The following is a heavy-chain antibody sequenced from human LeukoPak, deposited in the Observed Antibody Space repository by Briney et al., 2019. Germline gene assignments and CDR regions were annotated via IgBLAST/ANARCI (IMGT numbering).Heavy chain of an antibody. CDR3: ARRRITPGYYFDY. Sequence: SETLSLTCTVSGGSISSYYWGWIRQPPGMGLEWIGSIYYTGSTYYNPSLKSRVTISVDTSKNQLSLKLSSVTAADTAVYYCARRRITPGYYFDYWGQGTLVTVSS. V-gene: IGHV4-39*07. J-gene: IGHJ4*02. D-gene: IGHD3-3*01. CDR1: GGSISSYY. CDR2: IYYTGST.